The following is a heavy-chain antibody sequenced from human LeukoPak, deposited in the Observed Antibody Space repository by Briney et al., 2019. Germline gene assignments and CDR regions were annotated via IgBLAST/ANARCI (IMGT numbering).Heavy chain of an antibody. CDR2: IIPIFGTA. CDR1: GGTFSSYA. Sequence: SVKVSCKASGGTFSSYAISWVRQAPGQGHEWMGGIIPIFGTANYAQKFQGRVTITADESTSTAYMELSSLRSEDTAVYYCARGGYGGRKEFDYWGQGTLVTVSS. V-gene: IGHV1-69*01. D-gene: IGHD4-23*01. CDR3: ARGGYGGRKEFDY. J-gene: IGHJ4*02.